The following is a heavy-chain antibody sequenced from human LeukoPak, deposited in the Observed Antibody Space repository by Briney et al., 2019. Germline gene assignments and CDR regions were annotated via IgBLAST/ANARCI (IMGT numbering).Heavy chain of an antibody. CDR1: GFTVSSNY. V-gene: IGHV3-66*01. D-gene: IGHD3-9*01. Sequence: GGSLRLSCAASGFTVSSNYMSWVRQAPGKGLEWVSVIYSGGSTYYADSVKGRFTISRDNAKNTLYLQMNSLRAEDTALYYCARVEYFDWLGRERGYDYWGQGTLVTVSS. CDR2: IYSGGST. CDR3: ARVEYFDWLGRERGYDY. J-gene: IGHJ4*02.